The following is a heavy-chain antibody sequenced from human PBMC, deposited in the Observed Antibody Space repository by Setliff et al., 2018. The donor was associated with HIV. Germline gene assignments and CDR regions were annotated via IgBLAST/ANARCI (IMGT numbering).Heavy chain of an antibody. CDR3: ARVRLELRQYWFDS. D-gene: IGHD1-7*01. CDR1: GGSFSDYY. CDR2: INHSGST. J-gene: IGHJ5*01. V-gene: IGHV4-34*01. Sequence: KPSETLSLTCAVYGGSFSDYYWSWIRQPPGKGREWSGEINHSGSTNYNPSLKRRVTISVDTSKNQFSLKLNSVTAAATAVYYCARVRLELRQYWFDSWGQGSPVTVSS.